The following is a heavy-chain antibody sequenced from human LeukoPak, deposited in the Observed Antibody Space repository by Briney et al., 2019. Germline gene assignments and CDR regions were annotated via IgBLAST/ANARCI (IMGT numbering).Heavy chain of an antibody. CDR1: GFTVSSNY. D-gene: IGHD1-14*01. J-gene: IGHJ6*03. Sequence: GGSLRLSCAASGFTVSSNYMSWVRQAPGKGLEWVSVIYSGGSTYYADSVKGRFTISRDNSKNTLYLQMNSLRAEDTAVYYCARDRRTGRRIGYYYYMDVRGKGTTVTVSS. CDR3: ARDRRTGRRIGYYYYMDV. V-gene: IGHV3-66*02. CDR2: IYSGGST.